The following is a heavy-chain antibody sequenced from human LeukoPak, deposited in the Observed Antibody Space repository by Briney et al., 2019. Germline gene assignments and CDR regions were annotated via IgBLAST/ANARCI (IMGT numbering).Heavy chain of an antibody. V-gene: IGHV3-9*01. Sequence: PGRSLRLSCAASGFTFDDCAVHWVRQAPGKGLEWVSGISWNSGSIGYADSVKGRFTISRDNAKNSLYLQMNSLRAEDTALYYCARGLFDYWGQGTLVTVSS. CDR1: GFTFDDCA. CDR2: ISWNSGSI. CDR3: ARGLFDY. J-gene: IGHJ4*02.